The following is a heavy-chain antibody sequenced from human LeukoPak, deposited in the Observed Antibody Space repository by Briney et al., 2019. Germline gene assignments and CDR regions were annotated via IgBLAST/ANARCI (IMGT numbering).Heavy chain of an antibody. J-gene: IGHJ3*02. CDR1: GDSISSNSAT. CDR2: TYYRSMWYH. D-gene: IGHD6-13*01. V-gene: IGHV6-1*01. Sequence: SQTLSLTCGISGDSISSNSATWNWIRQSPSRGLEWLGRTYYRSMWYHDYAVSVKSRITINPDTSKNQLSLQLTSVTPEDTAVYYCARMTADGYDAFDIWGQGTMVTVSS. CDR3: ARMTADGYDAFDI.